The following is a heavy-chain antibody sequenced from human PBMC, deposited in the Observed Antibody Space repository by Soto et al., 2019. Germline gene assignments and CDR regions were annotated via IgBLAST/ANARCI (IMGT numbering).Heavy chain of an antibody. D-gene: IGHD6-13*01. CDR1: GGSISSGDYY. CDR3: ARAESSSWLNYGMDV. J-gene: IGHJ6*02. V-gene: IGHV4-30-4*01. Sequence: PSETLSLTCTVSGGSISSGDYYWSWIRQPPGKGLEWIGYIYYSGSTYYNPSLKSRVTISVDTSKNQFSLKLSSVTAADTAVYYCARAESSSWLNYGMDVWGQGTTVTVSS. CDR2: IYYSGST.